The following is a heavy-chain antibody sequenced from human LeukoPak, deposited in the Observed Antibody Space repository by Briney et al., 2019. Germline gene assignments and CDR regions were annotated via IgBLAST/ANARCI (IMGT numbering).Heavy chain of an antibody. CDR2: IYYSGST. Sequence: SETLSLTRTVSGGSISSGGYYWSWIRQHPGKGLEWIGYIYYSGSTYYNPSLKSRVTISVDTSKNQFSLKLSSVTAADTAVYYCARDSSSWTLDYWGQGTLVTVSS. CDR3: ARDSSSWTLDY. V-gene: IGHV4-31*03. D-gene: IGHD6-13*01. CDR1: GGSISSGGYY. J-gene: IGHJ4*02.